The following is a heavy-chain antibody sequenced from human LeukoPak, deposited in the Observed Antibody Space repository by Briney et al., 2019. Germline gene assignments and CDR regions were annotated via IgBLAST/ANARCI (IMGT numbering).Heavy chain of an antibody. J-gene: IGHJ5*02. V-gene: IGHV1-24*01. CDR1: GYTLTELS. Sequence: ASVKVSCKVSGYTLTELSMHWVRQAPGKGLEWMGGFDPEDGETIYAQKFQGRVTMTEDTSTDTAYMELSSLRSEDTAVYYCATVIPSYYDSSGYGKNLFDPWGQGTLVTVSS. D-gene: IGHD3-22*01. CDR3: ATVIPSYYDSSGYGKNLFDP. CDR2: FDPEDGET.